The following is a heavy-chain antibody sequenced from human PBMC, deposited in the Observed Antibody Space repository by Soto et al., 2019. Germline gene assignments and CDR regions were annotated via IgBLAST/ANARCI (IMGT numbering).Heavy chain of an antibody. CDR1: GYTFTSYG. V-gene: IGHV1-18*01. CDR3: ASHNYYNSDRRSSPLDY. J-gene: IGHJ4*02. Sequence: ASVKVSCKASGYTFTSYGISWVRQAPGQGLEWMGWISAYNGNTNYAQKLQGRVTMTTDTSTSTAYMELNSLRAEDTAVYFCASHNYYNSDRRSSPLDYWGPGTLVTVSS. CDR2: ISAYNGNT. D-gene: IGHD3-10*01.